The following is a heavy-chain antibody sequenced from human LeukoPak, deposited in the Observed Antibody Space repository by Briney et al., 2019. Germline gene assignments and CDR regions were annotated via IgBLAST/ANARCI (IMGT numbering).Heavy chain of an antibody. D-gene: IGHD3-10*01. CDR2: IWYDGSNK. J-gene: IGHJ6*02. V-gene: IGHV3-33*01. CDR1: GGTFSSYG. CDR3: ARGVASYYYYYGMDV. Sequence: SCKASGGTFSSYGMHWVRQAPGKGLEWVAVIWYDGSNKYYADSVKGRFTISRDNSKNTLYLQMNSLRAEDTAVYYCARGVASYYYYYGMDVWGQGTTVTVSS.